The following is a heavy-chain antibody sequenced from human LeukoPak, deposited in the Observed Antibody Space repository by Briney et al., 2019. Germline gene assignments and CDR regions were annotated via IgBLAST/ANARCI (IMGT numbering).Heavy chain of an antibody. V-gene: IGHV1-2*06. D-gene: IGHD2-2*01. CDR2: INPNSGGT. J-gene: IGHJ4*02. CDR3: ARLKDIVVVPAANVGFDY. CDR1: GYTFTGYY. Sequence: GASVKVSCRASGYTFTGYYMHWVRQAPGQGLEWMGRINPNSGGTNYAQKFQGRVTMTRDTSISTAYMELSRLRSDDTAVYYCARLKDIVVVPAANVGFDYWGQGTLVTVSS.